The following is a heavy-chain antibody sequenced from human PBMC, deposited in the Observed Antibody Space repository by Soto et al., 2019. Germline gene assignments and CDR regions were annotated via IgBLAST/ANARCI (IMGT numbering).Heavy chain of an antibody. J-gene: IGHJ4*02. CDR2: IYHSGST. CDR1: GGSISSGGYS. V-gene: IGHV4-30-2*01. CDR3: ARGQSLYYFDY. Sequence: SETLSLTCAVSGGSISSGGYSWSWIRQPPGKGLEWIGYIYHSGSTYYNPSPKSRVTISVDRSKNQFSLKLSSVTAADTAVYYCARGQSLYYFDYWRQRTLVTVSS.